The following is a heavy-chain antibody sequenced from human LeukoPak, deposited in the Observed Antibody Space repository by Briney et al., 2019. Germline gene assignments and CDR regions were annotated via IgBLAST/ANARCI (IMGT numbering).Heavy chain of an antibody. CDR3: AKGSLYVSRGYFDY. J-gene: IGHJ4*02. CDR2: ISWYSGSI. D-gene: IGHD3-22*01. CDR1: GFTFDDYA. V-gene: IGHV3-9*01. Sequence: GGSLRLSCAASGFTFDDYAMHWVRQAPGKGLEWVASISWYSGSIGYADSVKGRFTISRDNPKNSLSLQMHILRGEDTPLYYSAKGSLYVSRGYFDYWGQGTLVTVSS.